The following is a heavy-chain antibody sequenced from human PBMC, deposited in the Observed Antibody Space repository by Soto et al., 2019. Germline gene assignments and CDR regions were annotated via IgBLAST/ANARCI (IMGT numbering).Heavy chain of an antibody. J-gene: IGHJ3*02. CDR1: GFTFRDYY. D-gene: IGHD3-22*01. Sequence: GGSLRLSCAASGFTFRDYYMTWLRQAPGKGLEWVSYISPDGGNVYYADSVKGRFTISRDNAKNSLYLQMNSLRAEDTALYYCAKFITYYYDSSGPQNGAFDIWGQGTMVTVSS. V-gene: IGHV3-11*01. CDR3: AKFITYYYDSSGPQNGAFDI. CDR2: ISPDGGNV.